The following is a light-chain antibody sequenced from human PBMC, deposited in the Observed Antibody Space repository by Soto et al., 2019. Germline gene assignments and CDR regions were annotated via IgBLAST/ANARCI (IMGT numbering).Light chain of an antibody. V-gene: IGKV4-1*01. Sequence: DIVMTQSPASLAVSLGERATINCKSSQSVFWNSNTKDYLAWFQLKPGQPPKVLINWASTRESGVPDRFSGSGSGTDFTLTISSLQAEDVAVYYCQQYFETPYTFGQGTKLEI. CDR3: QQYFETPYT. J-gene: IGKJ2*01. CDR2: WAS. CDR1: QSVFWNSNTKDY.